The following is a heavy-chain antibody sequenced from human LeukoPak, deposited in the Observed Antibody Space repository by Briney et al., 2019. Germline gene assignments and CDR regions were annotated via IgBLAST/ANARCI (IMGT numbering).Heavy chain of an antibody. D-gene: IGHD6-19*01. J-gene: IGHJ4*02. Sequence: SETLSLACTVSGGSISSYYWSWIRQPPGKGLDWIGYIYYSGSGSTNYNPSLKSRVTISVDTAKNQFSLRLSSVTAADTAVYYCARHRGPYSSGSYFLDYWGQGTLVTVSS. CDR2: IYYSGSGST. CDR3: ARHRGPYSSGSYFLDY. V-gene: IGHV4-59*08. CDR1: GGSISSYY.